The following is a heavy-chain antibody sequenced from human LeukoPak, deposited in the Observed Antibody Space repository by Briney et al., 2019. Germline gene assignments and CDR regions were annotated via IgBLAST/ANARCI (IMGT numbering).Heavy chain of an antibody. CDR1: GYTFTSYG. CDR2: ISAYNGNT. Sequence: RASVKVSCKASGYTFTSYGIRWVRQAPGQGLEWMGWISAYNGNTNYAQKLQGRVTMTTDTSTSTAYMELRSLRSDDTVVYYCARDGPTDSYYYYGMDVWGQGTTVTVSS. V-gene: IGHV1-18*01. J-gene: IGHJ6*02. D-gene: IGHD4-17*01. CDR3: ARDGPTDSYYYYGMDV.